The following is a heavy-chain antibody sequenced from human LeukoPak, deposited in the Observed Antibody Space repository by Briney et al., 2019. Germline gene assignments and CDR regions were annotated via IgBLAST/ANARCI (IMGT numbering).Heavy chain of an antibody. D-gene: IGHD5-12*01. CDR1: GGSISSYY. CDR2: IYTSGST. V-gene: IGHV4-4*07. CDR3: ARDFADSGYERSDAFDI. Sequence: SSETLSLTCTVSGGSISSYYWSWIRQPAGKGLEWIGRIYTSGSTNYNPSLKSRVTISVDTSKNQFSLKLSSVTAADTAVYYCARDFADSGYERSDAFDIWGQGTMVTVSS. J-gene: IGHJ3*02.